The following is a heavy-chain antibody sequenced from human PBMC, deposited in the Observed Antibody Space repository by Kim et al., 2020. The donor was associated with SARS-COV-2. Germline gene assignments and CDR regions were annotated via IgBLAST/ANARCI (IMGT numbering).Heavy chain of an antibody. CDR2: IISSSSTI. Sequence: GGSLRLSCAASGFTFSSYSMNWVRQAPGKGLEWVSYIISSSSTIYYADSVKGRFTISRDNATNSLYLQMNSLRDEDTAVYYCARDVSIASVDYGDLYYYYYGMDAWGQGTTDTVSS. J-gene: IGHJ6*02. CDR3: ARDVSIASVDYGDLYYYYYGMDA. V-gene: IGHV3-48*02. D-gene: IGHD4-17*01. CDR1: GFTFSSYS.